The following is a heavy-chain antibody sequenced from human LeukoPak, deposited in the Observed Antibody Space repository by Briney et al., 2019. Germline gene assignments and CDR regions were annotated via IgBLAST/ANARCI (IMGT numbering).Heavy chain of an antibody. CDR1: GGSISSYY. CDR3: ARFYDSSGYLHFDY. J-gene: IGHJ4*02. Sequence: SSETLSLTCTVSGGSISSYYWSWIRQPPGKGLEGIGYIYYSGSTNYNPSLKSRVTISVDTSKNQFSLKLSSVTPADTAVYYCARFYDSSGYLHFDYWGQGTLVTVSS. D-gene: IGHD3-22*01. CDR2: IYYSGST. V-gene: IGHV4-59*01.